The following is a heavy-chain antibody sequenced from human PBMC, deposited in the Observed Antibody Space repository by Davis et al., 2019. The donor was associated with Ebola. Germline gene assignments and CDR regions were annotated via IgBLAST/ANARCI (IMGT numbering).Heavy chain of an antibody. D-gene: IGHD1-1*01. CDR3: ARGVGTTRFDY. Sequence: GSLRLSCAVYGGSFSGYYWSWIRQPPGKGLEWIGEINHSGSTNYNPSLKSRVTISVDTSKNQFSLKLSSVTAADTAVYYCARGVGTTRFDYWGQGTLVTVSS. J-gene: IGHJ4*02. CDR1: GGSFSGYY. CDR2: INHSGST. V-gene: IGHV4-34*01.